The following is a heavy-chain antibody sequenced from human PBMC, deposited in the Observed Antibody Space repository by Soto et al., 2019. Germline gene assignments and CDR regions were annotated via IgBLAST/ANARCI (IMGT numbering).Heavy chain of an antibody. D-gene: IGHD1-1*01. CDR3: VHRLGNNNCFDY. CDR2: IYWDDDK. CDR1: GFSISTSGVG. J-gene: IGHJ4*02. Sequence: QITLKESGPTLVKPTQTLTLTCTFSGFSISTSGVGVGWIRQPPGKALEWLALIYWDDDKRYSPSLKSRLTITKDTSKNQVVLTMTNMDLVETATYYCVHRLGNNNCFDYWGQGTLVTVSS. V-gene: IGHV2-5*02.